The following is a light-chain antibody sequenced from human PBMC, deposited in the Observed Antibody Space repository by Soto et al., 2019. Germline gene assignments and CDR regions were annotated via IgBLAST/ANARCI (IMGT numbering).Light chain of an antibody. CDR2: SNN. J-gene: IGLJ3*02. CDR3: ASWDDSLNGFVV. V-gene: IGLV1-44*01. CDR1: SSNIGSNS. Sequence: QSVLTQSPSVSGTPGQRVTISCSGSSSNIGSNSVNWYQQLPGMAPKLLIYSNNQRPSGVPDRFSGSKSGASAFLAISGLQSEDEADYYCASWDDSLNGFVVFGGGTKLTVL.